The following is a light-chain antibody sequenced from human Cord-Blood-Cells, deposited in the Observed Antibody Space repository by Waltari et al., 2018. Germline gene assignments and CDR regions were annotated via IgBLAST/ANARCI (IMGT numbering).Light chain of an antibody. V-gene: IGLV2-14*01. J-gene: IGLJ1*01. CDR1: SSDVGGYNY. Sequence: QSALTQPASVSGSPGQSITISCTGTSSDVGGYNYVSWYQQHPGKAPKLMIYDVSKRPSGVSNRFSGSKSGHPASLTISGLQAEDEADYYCSSYTSSSTYVFGTGTKVTVL. CDR3: SSYTSSSTYV. CDR2: DVS.